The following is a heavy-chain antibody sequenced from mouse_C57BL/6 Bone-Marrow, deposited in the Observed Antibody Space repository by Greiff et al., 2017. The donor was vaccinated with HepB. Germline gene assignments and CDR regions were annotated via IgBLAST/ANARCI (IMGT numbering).Heavy chain of an antibody. CDR3: ARRASVLSWFAY. CDR2: IDPSDSYI. J-gene: IGHJ3*01. Sequence: QVQLQQPGAEFVKPGASVKLSCKASGYTFTSYWMQWVKQRPGQGLEWIGEIDPSDSYINYNQKFKGKATLTVDTSSSTAYMRLSSLTSEDSAVYYCARRASVLSWFAYWGQGTRVTVSA. D-gene: IGHD3-1*01. CDR1: GYTFTSYW. V-gene: IGHV1-50*01.